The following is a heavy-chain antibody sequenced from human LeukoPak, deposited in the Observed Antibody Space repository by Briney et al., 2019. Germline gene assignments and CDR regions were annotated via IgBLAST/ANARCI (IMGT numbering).Heavy chain of an antibody. J-gene: IGHJ4*02. Sequence: PGGSLRLSCAASGFTFSSYAMSWVRQAPGKGLEWVSAISGSGGSTYYADSVKGRFTISRDNSKNTLYLQMNSLRAKDTAVYYCAKAALRGSGWYQGYYFDYWGQGTLVTVSS. CDR3: AKAALRGSGWYQGYYFDY. CDR1: GFTFSSYA. V-gene: IGHV3-23*01. D-gene: IGHD6-19*01. CDR2: ISGSGGST.